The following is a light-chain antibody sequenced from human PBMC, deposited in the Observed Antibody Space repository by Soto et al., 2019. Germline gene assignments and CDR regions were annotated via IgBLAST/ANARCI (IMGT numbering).Light chain of an antibody. CDR2: AAS. V-gene: IGKV1-9*01. CDR3: QQLNVNLL. CDR1: QDIASY. J-gene: IGKJ2*01. Sequence: IQLTQSPSSLSASIGDRVTITCRASQDIASYLAWYQQKPGNAPKLLIYAASTLHSGVPSRFSGSGSGTDFTLTISSLQPEGFVTYYCQQLNVNLLFGQGTKLEIK.